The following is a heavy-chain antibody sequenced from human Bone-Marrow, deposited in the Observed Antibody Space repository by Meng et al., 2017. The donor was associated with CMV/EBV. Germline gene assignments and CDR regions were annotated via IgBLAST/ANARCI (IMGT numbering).Heavy chain of an antibody. Sequence: GESLKISCAASGFTFSSYAMHWVRQAPGKGLEWVAVISYDGSNKYYADSVKGRFTISRDNSKNTLYLQMNSLRAEDTAVYYCASPGVRFLEWLLYVYWGQGTLVPVSS. CDR2: ISYDGSNK. J-gene: IGHJ4*02. V-gene: IGHV3-30*04. D-gene: IGHD3-3*01. CDR3: ASPGVRFLEWLLYVY. CDR1: GFTFSSYA.